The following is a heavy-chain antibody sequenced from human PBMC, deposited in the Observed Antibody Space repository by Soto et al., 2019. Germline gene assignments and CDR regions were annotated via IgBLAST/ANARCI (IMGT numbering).Heavy chain of an antibody. Sequence: EVQLVESGGDLVQPGGSLRLSCAASGFTFSSYWMHWVRQAPGKGLMWISRLNSGGTTANYAVSVSGRFTISRDNAKNTLYLQLNSLSDEDTAVYYCARGVPGYYAVDVWCQGTTVTVSS. CDR3: ARGVPGYYAVDV. J-gene: IGHJ6*02. V-gene: IGHV3-74*01. CDR1: GFTFSSYW. CDR2: LNSGGTTA.